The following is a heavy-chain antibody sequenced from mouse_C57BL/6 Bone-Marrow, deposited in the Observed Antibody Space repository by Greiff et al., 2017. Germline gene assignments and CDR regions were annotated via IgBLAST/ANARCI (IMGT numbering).Heavy chain of an antibody. J-gene: IGHJ2*01. CDR3: TRDYYGSSYYFDY. CDR2: INPGGGYT. Sequence: LVESGAELAKPGASVKLSCKASGYTFTSYWMHWVKQRPGQGLEWIGNINPGGGYTKYNQKFKDKATLTADKSSRTAYMQLSSLTYEDSAVYYCTRDYYGSSYYFDYWGQGTTLTVSS. V-gene: IGHV1-7*01. D-gene: IGHD1-1*01. CDR1: GYTFTSYW.